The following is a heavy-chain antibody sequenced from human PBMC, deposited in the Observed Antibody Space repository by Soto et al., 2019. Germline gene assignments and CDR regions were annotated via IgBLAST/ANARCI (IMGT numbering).Heavy chain of an antibody. CDR3: ARGPGSSSWYEVTRAWFDP. CDR2: INAGNGNT. D-gene: IGHD6-13*01. V-gene: IGHV1-3*01. Sequence: QVQLVQSGAEVKKPGASVKVSCKASGYTFTSYAMHWVRQAPGQRLEWMGWINAGNGNTKYSQKFQGRVTITRDTSASTAYMELSSLRSEDTAVYYCARGPGSSSWYEVTRAWFDPWVQGTLVTVSS. J-gene: IGHJ5*02. CDR1: GYTFTSYA.